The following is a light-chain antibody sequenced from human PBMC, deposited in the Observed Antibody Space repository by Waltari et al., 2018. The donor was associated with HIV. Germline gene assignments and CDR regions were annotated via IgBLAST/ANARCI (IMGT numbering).Light chain of an antibody. Sequence: EIVLTQSPGTLSLSPGERATLSCRASQSVSSSYLAWYQQKPGQAPRLLIYGASSRATGIPDSFSGSGSGTEFTLTISRLEPEDFAVYYCQQYCSSPPLTFGGGTKVEIK. CDR3: QQYCSSPPLT. CDR2: GAS. V-gene: IGKV3-20*01. J-gene: IGKJ4*01. CDR1: QSVSSSY.